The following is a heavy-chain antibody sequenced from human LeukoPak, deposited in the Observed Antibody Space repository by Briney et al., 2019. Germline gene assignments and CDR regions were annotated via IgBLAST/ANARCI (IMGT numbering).Heavy chain of an antibody. D-gene: IGHD3-22*01. Sequence: ASVKVSCKASGYTFTGYYMHWVRQAPGQGLEWMGRINPNSGGTNYAQKFQGRVTMTRDTSISTAYMELSRLRSDDTAVYYCARAYYYDSSGYYFDYWGQGTLVTVSS. CDR3: ARAYYYDSSGYYFDY. CDR2: INPNSGGT. V-gene: IGHV1-2*06. J-gene: IGHJ4*02. CDR1: GYTFTGYY.